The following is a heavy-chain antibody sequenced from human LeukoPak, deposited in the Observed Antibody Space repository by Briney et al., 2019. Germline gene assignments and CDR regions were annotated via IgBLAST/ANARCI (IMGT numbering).Heavy chain of an antibody. CDR2: IKQDGSEK. D-gene: IGHD2-15*01. Sequence: GSLRLSCEASGFTFSSYWMSWVRQAPGKGLEWVANIKQDGSEKYYVDSVKGRFTISRDNAKNSLYLQMNSLRAEDTAVYYCARDRAYCSGGSCYSDYWGQGTLVTVSS. CDR3: ARDRAYCSGGSCYSDY. V-gene: IGHV3-7*01. J-gene: IGHJ4*02. CDR1: GFTFSSYW.